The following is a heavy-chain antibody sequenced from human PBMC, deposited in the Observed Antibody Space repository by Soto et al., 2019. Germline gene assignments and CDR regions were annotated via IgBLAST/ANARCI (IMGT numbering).Heavy chain of an antibody. J-gene: IGHJ3*02. CDR2: LYYSGST. CDR3: ARVFTVTTYAFDI. V-gene: IGHV4-59*01. Sequence: PSETLSLTCTVSGGSISTYYWSWIRQPPGKGLEWIGYLYYSGSTDHNPSLKSRVTISVDTSKNQFSLNLSSVTPADTAVYYCARVFTVTTYAFDIWGQGTMVTVSS. CDR1: GGSISTYY. D-gene: IGHD4-17*01.